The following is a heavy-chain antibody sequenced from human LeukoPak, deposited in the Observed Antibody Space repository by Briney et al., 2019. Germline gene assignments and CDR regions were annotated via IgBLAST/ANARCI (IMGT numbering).Heavy chain of an antibody. Sequence: SETLSLTCTVSGGSISSYYWSWIRQPPGKGLEWIGCIYYSGSTNYNPSLKSRVTISVDTSKNQFSLKLSSVTAADTAVYYCARLRGYSYATYYYYYGMDVWGQGTTVTVSS. J-gene: IGHJ6*02. V-gene: IGHV4-59*01. CDR1: GGSISSYY. D-gene: IGHD5-18*01. CDR2: IYYSGST. CDR3: ARLRGYSYATYYYYYGMDV.